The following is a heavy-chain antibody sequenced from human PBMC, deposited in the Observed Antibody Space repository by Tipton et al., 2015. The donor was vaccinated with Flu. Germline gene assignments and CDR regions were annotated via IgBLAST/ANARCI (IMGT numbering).Heavy chain of an antibody. Sequence: SLRLSCAASGFTFSSYEMNWVRQAPGKELEWVSYISSSGSTIYYADSVKGRFTISRDNAKNSLYLQMNSLRAEDTAVYYCASVGLWTTAYGGMDVWGQGTTVTVSS. D-gene: IGHD4-17*01. CDR1: GFTFSSYE. CDR3: ASVGLWTTAYGGMDV. V-gene: IGHV3-48*03. CDR2: ISSSGSTI. J-gene: IGHJ6*02.